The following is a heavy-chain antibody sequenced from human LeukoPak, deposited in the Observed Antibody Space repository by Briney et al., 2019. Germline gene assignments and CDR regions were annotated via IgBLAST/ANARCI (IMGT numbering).Heavy chain of an antibody. CDR2: IYYSGTI. V-gene: IGHV4-31*01. CDR3: ARVDTAIVGFDY. CDR1: SRSLSRGNYY. J-gene: IGHJ4*02. D-gene: IGHD5-18*01. Sequence: SETLSLTCTVSSRSLSRGNYYWTWIRQHPGKGLEWIRYIYYSGTIYYNPSLKSLVTGSRGTSKNQCSLKLSSVTAADTAVYYCARVDTAIVGFDYWGQGTLVTVS.